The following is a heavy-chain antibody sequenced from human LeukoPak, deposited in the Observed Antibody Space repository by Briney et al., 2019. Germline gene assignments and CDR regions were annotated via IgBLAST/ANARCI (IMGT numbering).Heavy chain of an antibody. J-gene: IGHJ3*02. CDR1: GLTFGDYA. Sequence: GGSLRLSCTASGLTFGDYAMSWFRQAPGKGLEWVGVIRSKAYGGTTEYAASVKGRFTISRDDSNSIAYLQMNSLKTEDTAVYYCTRDLPALAYCGGDCYSSDAFDIWGQGTMVTVSS. D-gene: IGHD2-21*02. CDR3: TRDLPALAYCGGDCYSSDAFDI. V-gene: IGHV3-49*03. CDR2: IRSKAYGGTT.